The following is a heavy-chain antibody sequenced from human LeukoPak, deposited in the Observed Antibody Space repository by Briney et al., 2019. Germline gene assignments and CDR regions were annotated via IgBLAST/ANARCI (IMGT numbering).Heavy chain of an antibody. J-gene: IGHJ4*02. D-gene: IGHD5/OR15-5a*01. Sequence: GGSLRLSCAASGFTFDDYGMSWVRQAPGKGLEWVSGINWNGGSTGYADSVKGRFTISRENAKNSLYLQMNSLRAEDTAVYYCARGPPYIVSTRGGGYDYWGRGTLVTVSS. CDR1: GFTFDDYG. CDR3: ARGPPYIVSTRGGGYDY. V-gene: IGHV3-20*04. CDR2: INWNGGST.